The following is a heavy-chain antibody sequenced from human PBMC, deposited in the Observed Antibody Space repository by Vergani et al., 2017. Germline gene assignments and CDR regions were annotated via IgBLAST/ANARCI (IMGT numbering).Heavy chain of an antibody. CDR3: ARAAVLWSGGKKQDY. CDR2: ISSSSSYT. V-gene: IGHV3-11*05. J-gene: IGHJ4*02. D-gene: IGHD3-10*01. Sequence: QVQLVESGGGLVKPGGSLTLSCAASGFTFSDYYISWIRQAPGTGMEWVSYISSSSSYTNYADSVTVSFTISRDNAQNSLYLHMNILRAEVTAEYYCARAAVLWSGGKKQDYWGQGTLVTVSS. CDR1: GFTFSDYY.